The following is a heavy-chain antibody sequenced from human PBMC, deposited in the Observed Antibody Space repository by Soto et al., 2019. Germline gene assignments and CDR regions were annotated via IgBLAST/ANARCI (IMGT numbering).Heavy chain of an antibody. J-gene: IGHJ4*01. CDR3: VRDRDLYRDMVHADL. D-gene: IGHD1-26*01. CDR2: IWYGGSNK. CDR1: GFTFSSYG. V-gene: IGHV3-33*01. Sequence: PGGSLRLSCAASGFTFSSYGMHWVRQAPGKGLEWVAVIWYGGSNKYYADSVRGRFTISTDNSKNTLFLQMNSLRDEDTAVYYFVRDRDLYRDMVHADLWGQGTLVTVSS.